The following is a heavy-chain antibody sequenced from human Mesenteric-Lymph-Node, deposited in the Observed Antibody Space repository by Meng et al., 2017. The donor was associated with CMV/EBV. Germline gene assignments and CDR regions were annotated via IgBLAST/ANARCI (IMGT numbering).Heavy chain of an antibody. Sequence: GGSLRLSCAASGFTFGSYSINWVRQAPGKGLEWVSFISSSNSYIYYADSVKGRFTITRDNTKNSLYLQMNSLRAEDTAVYYCAKAWGGSSSRQLIDWGQGTLVTVSS. D-gene: IGHD2-2*01. J-gene: IGHJ4*02. V-gene: IGHV3-21*04. CDR1: GFTFGSYS. CDR3: AKAWGGSSSRQLID. CDR2: ISSSNSYI.